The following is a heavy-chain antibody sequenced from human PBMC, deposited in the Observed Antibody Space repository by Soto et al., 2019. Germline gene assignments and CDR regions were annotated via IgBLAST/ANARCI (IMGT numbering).Heavy chain of an antibody. D-gene: IGHD3-3*01. J-gene: IGHJ6*02. Sequence: ASVKVSCKASGYSFTRFGISWVRQAPGQGLEWMGWISAFNGATNYAQKFRGRVTITADESTRTAYMEVTSLRSEDTAVYYCAVRSTYSHYYYAMDVWGQGTTVTVSS. V-gene: IGHV1-18*01. CDR2: ISAFNGAT. CDR1: GYSFTRFG. CDR3: AVRSTYSHYYYAMDV.